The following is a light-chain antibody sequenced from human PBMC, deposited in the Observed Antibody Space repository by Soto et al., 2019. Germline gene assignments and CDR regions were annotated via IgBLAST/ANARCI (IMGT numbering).Light chain of an antibody. CDR3: SSYTSSTPYV. CDR2: DVS. CDR1: SSDVGGYNY. Sequence: QSVLTQPASVSGSPGQSITISCTGTSSDVGGYNYVSWYQQHPGKAPKLMIYDVSNRPSGVSNRFSGCKSGNTASLTISGLQAEDEADYYCSSYTSSTPYVFGTGTKVTVL. V-gene: IGLV2-14*01. J-gene: IGLJ1*01.